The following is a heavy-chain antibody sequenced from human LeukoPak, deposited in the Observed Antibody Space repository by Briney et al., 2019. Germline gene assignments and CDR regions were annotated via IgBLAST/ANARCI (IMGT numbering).Heavy chain of an antibody. CDR2: TSDDGSAK. Sequence: GGSLRLSCAASGFTFTNAWMHWVRQAPGKGLQWLALTSDDGSAKYYADSVKGRFTISRDNSQNTLYLQMNSLRADETAIYYCARAPGGFHGDYSPIAYWGQGTLVTVSS. V-gene: IGHV3-30-3*01. D-gene: IGHD4-17*01. CDR3: ARAPGGFHGDYSPIAY. CDR1: GFTFTNAW. J-gene: IGHJ4*02.